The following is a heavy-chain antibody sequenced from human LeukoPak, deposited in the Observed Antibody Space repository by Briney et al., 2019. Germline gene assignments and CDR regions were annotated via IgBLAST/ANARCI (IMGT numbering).Heavy chain of an antibody. CDR2: IYYSGST. Sequence: SETLSLTCTVSGGSISSYYWSWIRQPPGKGLGWIGYIYYSGSTSYNPSLKSRVTISVDTSKNQFSLKLSSVTAADTAVYYCARLNYSNQTFDPWGQGTLVAVSS. J-gene: IGHJ5*02. CDR1: GGSISSYY. CDR3: ARLNYSNQTFDP. V-gene: IGHV4-59*08. D-gene: IGHD4-11*01.